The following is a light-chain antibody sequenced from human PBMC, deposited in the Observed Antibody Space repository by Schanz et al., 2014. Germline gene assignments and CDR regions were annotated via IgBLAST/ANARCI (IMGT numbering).Light chain of an antibody. V-gene: IGLV1-40*01. CDR1: SSNIGAGYD. Sequence: QSVLTQPPSMSGAPGQRVTISCTGSSSNIGAGYDVHWYQQLPGTAPKLLIYANSNRPSGVPDRFSGSKSGTSASLAISGLQSDDEAHYYCATWDDSLNARVFGGGTKLTVL. CDR2: ANS. CDR3: ATWDDSLNARV. J-gene: IGLJ3*02.